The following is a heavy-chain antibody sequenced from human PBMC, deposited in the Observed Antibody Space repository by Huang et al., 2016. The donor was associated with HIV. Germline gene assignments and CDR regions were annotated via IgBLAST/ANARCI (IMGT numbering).Heavy chain of an antibody. J-gene: IGHJ4*02. V-gene: IGHV4-39*02. CDR3: ASGPVIVSISRFYFEQ. CDR2: RHYGGRT. D-gene: IGHD3-22*01. Sequence: WARQPPVSGVGWFASRHYGGRTFYIPSLKSRVSLSVDTSHNQHFSLTLASVTAADTAVYFCASGPVIVSISRFYFEQWGPGILVTV.